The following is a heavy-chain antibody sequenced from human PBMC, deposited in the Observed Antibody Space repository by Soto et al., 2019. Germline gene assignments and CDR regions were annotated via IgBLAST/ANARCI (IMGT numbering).Heavy chain of an antibody. CDR3: AREIVTAGGNNYFDP. Sequence: NPSETLSLTCGVSGGTVASSHWWSWVRQSPSRGLEWIGNVYHTGDTNFNPSLQSRVTFSVDKSNNQFSLRLTSLTAADTAVYFCAREIVTAGGNNYFDPWGPGTLVTVS. D-gene: IGHD2-21*02. CDR2: VYHTGDT. CDR1: GGTVASSHW. J-gene: IGHJ5*02. V-gene: IGHV4-4*02.